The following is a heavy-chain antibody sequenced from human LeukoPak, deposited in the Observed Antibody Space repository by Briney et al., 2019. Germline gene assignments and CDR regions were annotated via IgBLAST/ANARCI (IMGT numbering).Heavy chain of an antibody. CDR2: ISTTGGTT. Sequence: GGSLRLSCAASGLTFSGYGMSWVRQAPGRGLEWVSAISTTGGTTYYADSVKGRFTISRDNAKNSLYLQMNSLRAEDTAVYYCASSYSSSWYCDYWGQGTLVTVSS. D-gene: IGHD6-13*01. J-gene: IGHJ4*02. CDR3: ASSYSSSWYCDY. CDR1: GLTFSGYG. V-gene: IGHV3-21*01.